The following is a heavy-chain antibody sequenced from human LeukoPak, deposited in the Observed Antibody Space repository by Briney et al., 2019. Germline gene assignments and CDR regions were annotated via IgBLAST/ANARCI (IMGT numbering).Heavy chain of an antibody. J-gene: IGHJ4*02. CDR2: INHSGST. V-gene: IGHV4-34*01. Sequence: PSETLSLTCAVYGGSFSGYYWSWIRQPPGKGLEWIGEINHSGSTNYNPSLKSRVTISVDTSKNQFSLKLSSVTAADTVVYYCARGGELLWFGELLESYFDYWGQGTLVTVSS. CDR1: GGSFSGYY. CDR3: ARGGELLWFGELLESYFDY. D-gene: IGHD3-10*01.